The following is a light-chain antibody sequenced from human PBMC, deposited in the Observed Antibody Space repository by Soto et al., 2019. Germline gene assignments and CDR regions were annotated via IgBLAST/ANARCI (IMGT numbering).Light chain of an antibody. J-gene: IGKJ2*01. CDR1: QSMSDS. Sequence: DIQLTQSPSSLSASVGDRVTITCRASQSMSDSLNWYQQKSGKAPKLLIYSASTLEIGVPSRFSGCGSVTGFTLAISSLQPEDFGTYLCQQSYCNSYTFGQGTTLEIK. CDR3: QQSYCNSYT. V-gene: IGKV1-39*01. CDR2: SAS.